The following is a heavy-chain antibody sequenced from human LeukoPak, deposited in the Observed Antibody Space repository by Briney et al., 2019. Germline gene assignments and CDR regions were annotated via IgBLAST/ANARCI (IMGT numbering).Heavy chain of an antibody. V-gene: IGHV3-30-3*01. D-gene: IGHD2-15*01. CDR2: ISYDGSNK. J-gene: IGHJ4*02. CDR3: AKDQAPRAARVIYFDY. CDR1: GFTFSSYA. Sequence: PGRSLRLSCAASGFTFSSYAMHWVRQAPGKGLEWVAVISYDGSNKYYADSVKGRFTISRDNSKNTQYLHMDSLRVEDTAVYYCAKDQAPRAARVIYFDYWGQGNLVTVSS.